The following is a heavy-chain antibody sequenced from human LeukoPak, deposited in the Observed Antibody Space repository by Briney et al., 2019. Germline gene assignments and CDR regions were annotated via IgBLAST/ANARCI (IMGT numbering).Heavy chain of an antibody. V-gene: IGHV4-4*07. J-gene: IGHJ4*02. Sequence: SETLSLTCTVSGDSISGYYWSWIRQPAGKGLEWIGRISTSGSTNYNPSLKSRVTISVDTSKNQFSLKLSSVTAADTAVYYCARGLSTYFARWGQGTLDTVSS. D-gene: IGHD2-2*01. CDR1: GDSISGYY. CDR2: ISTSGST. CDR3: ARGLSTYFAR.